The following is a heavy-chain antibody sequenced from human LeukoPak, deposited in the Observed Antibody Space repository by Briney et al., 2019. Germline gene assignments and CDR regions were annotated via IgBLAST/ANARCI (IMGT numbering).Heavy chain of an antibody. D-gene: IGHD3-10*01. Sequence: GGSLRLSCAASGFSISNDWMSWVRQAPGKGLEWAARVKSKGAGETTDYAAPVKGRFTISRDDSKNTLYLQMNSLKTEDTAVYYCTLIQGWGSGSYYRDFWGQGTLVTVSS. CDR1: GFSISNDW. V-gene: IGHV3-15*01. CDR2: VKSKGAGETT. J-gene: IGHJ4*02. CDR3: TLIQGWGSGSYYRDF.